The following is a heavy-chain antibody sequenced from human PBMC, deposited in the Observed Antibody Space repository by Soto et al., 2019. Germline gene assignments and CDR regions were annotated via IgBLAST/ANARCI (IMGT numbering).Heavy chain of an antibody. CDR1: GTSVFGANW. V-gene: IGHV4-4*02. J-gene: IGHJ4*02. CDR3: ARTGPYSSGNN. CDR2: IPSSGNT. Sequence: QVHLQESGPGLVNPLETLSLTCTVSGTSVFGANWWGWVRQPPGKGLEWIGEIPSSGNTDYNPSLKSRVTISVDMSKNEFSLKLTSVTAADTAVYYCARTGPYSSGNNWGQGTLVAVSS. D-gene: IGHD3-22*01.